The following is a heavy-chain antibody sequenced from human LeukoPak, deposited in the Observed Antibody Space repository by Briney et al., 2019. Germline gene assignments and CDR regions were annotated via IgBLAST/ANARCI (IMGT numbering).Heavy chain of an antibody. D-gene: IGHD3-16*01. Sequence: GGSLRLSCAASAFTVSNNYMTWLRQAPGKGLEWVSTIYSSADTYSAASVKGRFSVSRDNFNNMLFLQMNNLTVEDTAIYYCARGYGGNYFDYWGQGTLVTVSS. CDR3: ARGYGGNYFDY. CDR1: AFTVSNNY. CDR2: IYSSADT. V-gene: IGHV3-53*01. J-gene: IGHJ4*02.